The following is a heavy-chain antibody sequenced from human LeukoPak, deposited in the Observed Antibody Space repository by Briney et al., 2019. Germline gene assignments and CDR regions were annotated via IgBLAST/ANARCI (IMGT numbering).Heavy chain of an antibody. CDR1: GYTFTGYY. CDR2: IIPIFGTA. CDR3: ARVFARGGEISGSYYYY. V-gene: IGHV1-69*05. D-gene: IGHD1-26*01. J-gene: IGHJ4*02. Sequence: GASVKVSCKASGYTFTGYYMHWVRQAPGQGLEWMGGIIPIFGTANYAQKFQGRLTITTDESTSTAYMELSSLRSEDTAVYYCARVFARGGEISGSYYYYWGQGTLVTVSS.